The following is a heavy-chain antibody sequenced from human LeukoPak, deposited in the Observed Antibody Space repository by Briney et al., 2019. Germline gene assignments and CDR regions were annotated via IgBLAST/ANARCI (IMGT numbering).Heavy chain of an antibody. V-gene: IGHV4-34*01. CDR2: INHSGST. CDR3: ARRKTRIQLRLPDAFDI. D-gene: IGHD5-18*01. J-gene: IGHJ3*02. Sequence: PSETLSLTCAVYGGSFSGYYWSWIRQPPGKGLEWIGEINHSGSTNYNPSLKSRVTISVDTSKNQFSLKLSSVTAADTAVYYCARRKTRIQLRLPDAFDIWGQGTMVTVSS. CDR1: GGSFSGYY.